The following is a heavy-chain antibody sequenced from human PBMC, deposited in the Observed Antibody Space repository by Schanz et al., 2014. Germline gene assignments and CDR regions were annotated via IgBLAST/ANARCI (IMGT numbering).Heavy chain of an antibody. V-gene: IGHV3-30*18. J-gene: IGHJ4*02. CDR1: GFAFSDYG. D-gene: IGHD6-19*01. Sequence: QVQLVESGGGVVQPGKSLRLSCAASGFAFSDYGMHWVRQAPGKGLEWVAFISYDGNEKHYPDSVKGRFTISRDNSRNTLFLQMESLRTENTAVYHCAKERDSTGWNRGDYWGQGTLVTVSS. CDR2: ISYDGNEK. CDR3: AKERDSTGWNRGDY.